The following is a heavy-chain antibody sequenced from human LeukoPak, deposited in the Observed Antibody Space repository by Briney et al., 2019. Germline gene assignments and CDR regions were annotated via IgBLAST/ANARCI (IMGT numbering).Heavy chain of an antibody. D-gene: IGHD4-17*01. CDR3: VRVATVTTQDF. Sequence: GGSLRLSCAASGFTFSSYWMHWVRQAPGKGLVWVSRVNTDGTTTNYADSVKGRFTISRDNAKKMLFLQMNSLRAEDTAVYYCVRVATVTTQDFWGHGTLVTVSS. J-gene: IGHJ4*01. CDR2: VNTDGTTT. V-gene: IGHV3-74*01. CDR1: GFTFSSYW.